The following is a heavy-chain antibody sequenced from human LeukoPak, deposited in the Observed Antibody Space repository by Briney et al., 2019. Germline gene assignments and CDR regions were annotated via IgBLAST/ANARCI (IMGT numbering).Heavy chain of an antibody. J-gene: IGHJ6*02. D-gene: IGHD2-15*01. V-gene: IGHV1-69*13. Sequence: SVKVSCKASGGTFISYAISWVRQAPGQGLEWMGGIIPIFGTANYAQKFQGRVTITADESTSTAYMELSSLRSEDTAVYYCALTYCSGGSCYSGDYYGMDVWGQGTTVTVSS. CDR2: IIPIFGTA. CDR3: ALTYCSGGSCYSGDYYGMDV. CDR1: GGTFISYA.